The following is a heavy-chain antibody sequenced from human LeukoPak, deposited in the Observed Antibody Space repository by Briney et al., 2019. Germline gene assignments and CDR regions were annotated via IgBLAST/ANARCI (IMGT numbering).Heavy chain of an antibody. D-gene: IGHD3-3*01. V-gene: IGHV4-39*07. Sequence: PSETLSLTCTVSGGSISSSSYYWGWIRQPPGKGLEWIGSIYYSGSTYYNPSLKSRVTISVDTSKNQFSLKLSSVTAADTAVYYCARARITIFGVAPPRGFDPWGQGTLVTVSS. CDR1: GGSISSSSYY. J-gene: IGHJ5*02. CDR3: ARARITIFGVAPPRGFDP. CDR2: IYYSGST.